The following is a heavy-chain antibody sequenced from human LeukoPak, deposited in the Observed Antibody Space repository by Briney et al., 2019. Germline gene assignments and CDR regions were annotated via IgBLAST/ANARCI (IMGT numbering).Heavy chain of an antibody. CDR2: ISSNGGST. D-gene: IGHD6-13*01. CDR1: GFTFSSYA. CDR3: ARDPQGYSSSWFDY. V-gene: IGHV3-64D*09. Sequence: GGSLRLSCSASGFTFSSYAMHWVRQAPGKGLEYVSVISSNGGSTYYADSVKGRFTISRDNSKNTLYLQMSSLRAEDTAVYYCARDPQGYSSSWFDYWGQGTLVTVSS. J-gene: IGHJ4*02.